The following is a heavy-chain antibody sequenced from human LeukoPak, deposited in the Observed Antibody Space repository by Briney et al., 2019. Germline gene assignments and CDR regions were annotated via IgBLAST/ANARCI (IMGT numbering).Heavy chain of an antibody. Sequence: SGPTLVNPTPTLTLTCTFSGFSLSTSGTRVGWIRQTPAKALEWLAPIDWDDDKFYTTSLKTRLTISKPTSNTQVFLTMPNLNPLDTATYYCARIGSYGDYGPYYFDYWGQGTLVTVSS. D-gene: IGHD4-17*01. CDR2: IDWDDDK. CDR3: ARIGSYGDYGPYYFDY. CDR1: GFSLSTSGTR. J-gene: IGHJ4*02. V-gene: IGHV2-70*04.